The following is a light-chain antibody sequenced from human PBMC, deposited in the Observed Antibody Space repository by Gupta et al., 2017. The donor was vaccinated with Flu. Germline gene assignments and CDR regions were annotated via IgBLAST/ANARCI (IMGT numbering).Light chain of an antibody. J-gene: IGKJ1*01. V-gene: IGKV2-24*01. Sequence: EMVMNQTRLSSSVTLWQTGHLSRRSSERLVNSDGNTYLSWLHQRPGQPPRRLIYKISDRLSGVPDRFSGSGSGTDFTLRINRVEAEDVGVYYCMQASHLPQTFGQGTKVEIK. CDR3: MQASHLPQT. CDR1: ERLVNSDGNTY. CDR2: KIS.